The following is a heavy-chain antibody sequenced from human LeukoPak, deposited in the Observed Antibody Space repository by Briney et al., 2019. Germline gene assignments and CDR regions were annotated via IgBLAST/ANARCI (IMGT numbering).Heavy chain of an antibody. CDR2: IYSGGST. CDR1: GFTVSSNY. Sequence: GGSLRLSCAASGFTVSSNYMSWVRQAPGKGLEWVSVIYSGGSTYYADSVKGRFTISRDNSKNSLYLQMNSLRAEDTAVYYCARKLVGATSFGAFDIWGQGTMVTVSS. V-gene: IGHV3-53*01. J-gene: IGHJ3*02. D-gene: IGHD1-26*01. CDR3: ARKLVGATSFGAFDI.